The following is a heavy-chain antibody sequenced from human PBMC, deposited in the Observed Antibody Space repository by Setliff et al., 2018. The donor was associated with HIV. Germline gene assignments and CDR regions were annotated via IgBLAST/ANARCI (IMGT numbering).Heavy chain of an antibody. CDR1: GASISTYY. J-gene: IGHJ1*01. V-gene: IGHV4-59*01. Sequence: KTSETLSLTCTVSGASISTYYWSWIRQTPRKGLEWIGYIYSSGMTSGSTNYSPSLKPRLTISLAASGNQFSLNLTSVTAADTATYYCARDSNAPYFQHWGQGTLVTVSS. D-gene: IGHD1-1*01. CDR3: ARDSNAPYFQH. CDR2: IYSSGMTSGST.